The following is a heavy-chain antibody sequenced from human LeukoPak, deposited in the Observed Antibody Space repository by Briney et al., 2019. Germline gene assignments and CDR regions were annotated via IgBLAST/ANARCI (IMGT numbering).Heavy chain of an antibody. V-gene: IGHV4-61*01. J-gene: IGHJ4*02. CDR2: VHYTGNT. CDR1: GCSVSSGRYY. CDR3: SRGVTM. Sequence: SETLSLTCTVSGCSVSSGRYYWSWIRQPPGKGLEWIGCVHYTGNTKYNPSLKSRVTISVDASKNQFSLKLTSVTAADTAVYYCSRGVTMWGQGTLVTVSS. D-gene: IGHD3-3*01.